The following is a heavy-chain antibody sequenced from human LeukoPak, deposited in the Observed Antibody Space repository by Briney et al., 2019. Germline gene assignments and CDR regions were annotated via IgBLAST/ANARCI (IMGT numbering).Heavy chain of an antibody. D-gene: IGHD5-12*01. CDR3: AKDPGGYSGYEYQDY. V-gene: IGHV3-23*01. CDR2: ISGSGGST. Sequence: GGSLRLSCAASGFTFSSYAMSWVRQAPGKGLEWVSAISGSGGSTYYADSVKGRFTISSDNSKNTLYLQMNSLRAEDTAVYYCAKDPGGYSGYEYQDYWGQGTLVTVSS. J-gene: IGHJ4*02. CDR1: GFTFSSYA.